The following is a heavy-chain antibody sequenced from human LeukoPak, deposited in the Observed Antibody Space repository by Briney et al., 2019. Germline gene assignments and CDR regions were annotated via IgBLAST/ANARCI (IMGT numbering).Heavy chain of an antibody. D-gene: IGHD3-22*01. Sequence: ASVKVSCKASGYTFTSYAIHWVRQAPGQGLEWMGRIIPILGIANYAQKFQGRVTITADKSTSTAYMELSSLRSEDTAVYYCARDQAPVGGFDSSGHYFDYWGQGTLVTVSS. CDR3: ARDQAPVGGFDSSGHYFDY. J-gene: IGHJ4*02. CDR1: GYTFTSYA. CDR2: IIPILGIA. V-gene: IGHV1-69*04.